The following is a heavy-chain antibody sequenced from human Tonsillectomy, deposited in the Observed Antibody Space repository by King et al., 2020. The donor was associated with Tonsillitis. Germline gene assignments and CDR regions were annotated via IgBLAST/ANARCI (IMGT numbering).Heavy chain of an antibody. CDR1: GFTFRSYA. V-gene: IGHV3-30*04. D-gene: IGHD1-26*01. J-gene: IGHJ4*02. CDR3: ARDPSSWELLFDY. Sequence: VQLVESGGGVVQPGRSLRLSCAASGFTFRSYAMHWVRQAPGKGREWVAIISSDGTNTFYADSVKGRFTISRDSSRNTLYLQMNSLRAEDTAMYYCARDPSSWELLFDYWGQGTLVTVSS. CDR2: ISSDGTNT.